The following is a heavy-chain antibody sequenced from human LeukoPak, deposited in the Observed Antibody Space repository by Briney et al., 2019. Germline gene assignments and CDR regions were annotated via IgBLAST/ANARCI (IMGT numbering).Heavy chain of an antibody. Sequence: SETLSLTCTVSGGSISTYYWSWIRQPPGKGLEWIGYIYYSGSTNYNPSLKSRVTISVDTSKSQFSLKLSSVTAADTAVYYCARRHDILTGYEDAFDIWGQGTMVTVSS. V-gene: IGHV4-59*12. J-gene: IGHJ3*02. D-gene: IGHD3-9*01. CDR3: ARRHDILTGYEDAFDI. CDR1: GGSISTYY. CDR2: IYYSGST.